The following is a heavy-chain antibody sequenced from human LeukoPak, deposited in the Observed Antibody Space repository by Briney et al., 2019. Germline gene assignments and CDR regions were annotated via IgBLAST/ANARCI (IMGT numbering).Heavy chain of an antibody. CDR3: ARSPPGLIYMDV. J-gene: IGHJ6*03. CDR2: FIPIFGTA. Sequence: ASVKVSCKASGGTFSSYAISLVRQAPGPGLEWMGGFIPIFGTANYAQNFQGRVMITADESKSTAYMELFSLRSDDTAVYYCARSPPGLIYMDVWGKGTTVSVSS. CDR1: GGTFSSYA. D-gene: IGHD2-8*01. V-gene: IGHV1-69*13.